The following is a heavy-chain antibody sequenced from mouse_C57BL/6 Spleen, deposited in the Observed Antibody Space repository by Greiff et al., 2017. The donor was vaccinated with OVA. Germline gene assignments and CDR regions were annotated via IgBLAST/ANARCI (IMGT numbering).Heavy chain of an antibody. D-gene: IGHD1-1*01. CDR2: IYWDDDK. CDR3: ARSYYYGSSYFFDY. Sequence: QVTLKECGPGILQSSQTLSLTCSFSGFSLSTSGMGVSWIRQPSGKGLEWLAHIYWDDDKRYNPSLKSRLTISKDTSRNQVFLKITSVDTADTATYYCARSYYYGSSYFFDYWGQGTTLTVSS. CDR1: GFSLSTSGMG. V-gene: IGHV8-12*01. J-gene: IGHJ2*01.